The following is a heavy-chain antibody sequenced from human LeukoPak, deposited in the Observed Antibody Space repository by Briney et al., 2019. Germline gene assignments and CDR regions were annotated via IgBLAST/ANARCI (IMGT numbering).Heavy chain of an antibody. CDR2: ITSNGGST. J-gene: IGHJ4*02. V-gene: IGHV3-64*01. CDR3: ASGIAVAGGY. D-gene: IGHD6-19*01. CDR1: GFTFSSYS. Sequence: PGGSLRLSCAASGFTFSSYSMHWVRQAPGKGLEFASAITSNGGSTYFANSVKGRFTISRDNSKNTLSLQMGSLRAEDTAVYYCASGIAVAGGYWGQGTLVTVSS.